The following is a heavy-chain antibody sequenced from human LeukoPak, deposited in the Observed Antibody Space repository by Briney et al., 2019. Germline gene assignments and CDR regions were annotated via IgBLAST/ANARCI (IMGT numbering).Heavy chain of an antibody. CDR2: VSAYNGNT. CDR3: AREVPNYDFWSGYHYYFDY. CDR1: GYTFTSYG. Sequence: GASVKVSCKASGYTFTSYGISWVRQVPGQGLEWMGWVSAYNGNTNYAQKLQGRVTMTTDTSTSTAYMELRSLRSDDTAVYYCAREVPNYDFWSGYHYYFDYWGQGTLVTVSS. J-gene: IGHJ4*02. D-gene: IGHD3-3*01. V-gene: IGHV1-18*01.